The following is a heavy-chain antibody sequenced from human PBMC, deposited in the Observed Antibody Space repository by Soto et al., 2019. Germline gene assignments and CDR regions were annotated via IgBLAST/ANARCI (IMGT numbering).Heavy chain of an antibody. CDR3: TTALFLDCTNGVCYILDV. D-gene: IGHD2-8*01. Sequence: EVQLVESGGGLVKPGGALRLSCAASGFTFSNAWMNWVRQAPGKGLEWVGRIKSKTDGGTTDYDAPVKGRFTISRDDSKNTLYLQMNSLKTEDTAVYYCTTALFLDCTNGVCYILDVWGQGTTVAVSS. V-gene: IGHV3-15*07. J-gene: IGHJ6*02. CDR2: IKSKTDGGTT. CDR1: GFTFSNAW.